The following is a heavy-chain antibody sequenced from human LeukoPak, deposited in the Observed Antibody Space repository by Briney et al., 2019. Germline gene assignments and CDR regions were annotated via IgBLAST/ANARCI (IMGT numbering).Heavy chain of an antibody. V-gene: IGHV3-30*03. J-gene: IGHJ4*02. CDR2: ISYDGSNK. CDR3: AASAYFDY. CDR1: GFTFSSYG. Sequence: GGSLRLSCAASGFTFSSYGMHWVRQAPGKGLEWVAVISYDGSNKYYADSVKGRFTISRDNSKNTLYLQMNSLRAEDTAVYYCAASAYFDYWGQGTLVTVSS.